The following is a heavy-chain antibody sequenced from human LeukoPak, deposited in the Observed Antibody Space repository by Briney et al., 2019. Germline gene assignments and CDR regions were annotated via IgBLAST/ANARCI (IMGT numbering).Heavy chain of an antibody. CDR3: ARPDIAAAGFVYYYGMDV. J-gene: IGHJ6*02. V-gene: IGHV3-21*01. D-gene: IGHD6-13*01. CDR1: GFTFGDYA. CDR2: ISSSSSYI. Sequence: PGGSLRLSCTASGFTFGDYAMNWVRQAPGKGLEWVSSISSSSSYIYYADSVKGRFTISRDNAKNSLYLQMNSLRAEDTAVYYCARPDIAAAGFVYYYGMDVWGQGTTVTVSS.